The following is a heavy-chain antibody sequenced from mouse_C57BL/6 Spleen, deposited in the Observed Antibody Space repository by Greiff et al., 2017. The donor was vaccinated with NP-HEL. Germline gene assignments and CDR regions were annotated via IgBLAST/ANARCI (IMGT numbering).Heavy chain of an antibody. D-gene: IGHD2-4*01. CDR3: ARGEVYDYEAWFAY. CDR2: IYPRSGNT. J-gene: IGHJ3*01. V-gene: IGHV1-81*01. Sequence: QVQLKESGAELARPGASVKLSCKASGYTFTSYGISWVKQRTGQGLEWIGEIYPRSGNTYYNEKFKGKATLTADKSSSTAYMELRSLTSEDSAVYFCARGEVYDYEAWFAYWGQGTLVTVSA. CDR1: GYTFTSYG.